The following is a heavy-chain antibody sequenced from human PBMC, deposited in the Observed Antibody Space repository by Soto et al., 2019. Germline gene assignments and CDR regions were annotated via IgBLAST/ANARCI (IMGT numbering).Heavy chain of an antibody. D-gene: IGHD6-19*01. CDR1: GFTFSSYG. CDR2: ISYDGSNK. J-gene: IGHJ4*02. CDR3: AKPFSIPWYSSGWKYGDGFDY. V-gene: IGHV3-30*18. Sequence: PGGSLRLSCAASGFTFSSYGMHWVRQAPGKGLEWVAVISYDGSNKYYADSVEGRFTISRDNSKNTLYLQMNSLRAEDTAVYYCAKPFSIPWYSSGWKYGDGFDYWGQGTLVTVSS.